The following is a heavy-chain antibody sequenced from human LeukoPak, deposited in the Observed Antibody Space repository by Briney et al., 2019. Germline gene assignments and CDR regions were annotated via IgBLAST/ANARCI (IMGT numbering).Heavy chain of an antibody. V-gene: IGHV3-23*01. J-gene: IGHJ5*02. CDR3: AGDVCSGGTCYSSNWFDP. CDR1: GFTFSNHA. D-gene: IGHD2-15*01. CDR2: ISRRGEIT. Sequence: GGSLRLSCVASGFTFSNHAMTWVRQAPGKGLEWVSAISRRGEITHYADAVKGRFTISRDNFKSTLYLQMNSLRTEDTAVYYCAGDVCSGGTCYSSNWFDPWGQGTLLTVSS.